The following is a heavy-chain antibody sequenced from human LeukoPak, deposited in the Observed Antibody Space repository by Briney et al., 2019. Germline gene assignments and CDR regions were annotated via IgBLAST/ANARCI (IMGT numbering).Heavy chain of an antibody. CDR3: ANYLRGYSVWGPQDY. CDR1: GFTFSSYA. V-gene: IGHV3-23*01. D-gene: IGHD5/OR15-5a*01. CDR2: ISGSGGST. Sequence: PGGSLRLSCAASGFTFSSYAMSWVRQAPGKGLEWVSAISGSGGSTYYADSVKGRFTISRDNSKNTLYLQMNSLRAEDTAVYYCANYLRGYSVWGPQDYWGQGTLVTVSS. J-gene: IGHJ4*02.